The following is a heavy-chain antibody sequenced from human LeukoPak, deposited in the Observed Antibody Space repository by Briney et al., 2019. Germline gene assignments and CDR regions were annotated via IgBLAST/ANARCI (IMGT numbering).Heavy chain of an antibody. CDR3: ARSVVTFSEDYMDV. CDR2: ISYDGSNK. V-gene: IGHV3-30-3*01. CDR1: GFTFSSYA. Sequence: PGRSLRLSCAASGFTFSSYAMHWVRQAPCKGLEWVAVISYDGSNKYYADSVKGRFTISRDNSKNTLYLQMNSLRAEDTAVYYCARSVVTFSEDYMDVWGKGTTVTVSS. D-gene: IGHD3-22*01. J-gene: IGHJ6*03.